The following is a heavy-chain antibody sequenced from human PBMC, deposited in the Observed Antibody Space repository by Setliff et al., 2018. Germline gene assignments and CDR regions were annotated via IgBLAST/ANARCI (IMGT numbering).Heavy chain of an antibody. V-gene: IGHV4-4*08. J-gene: IGHJ6*03. D-gene: IGHD3-22*01. CDR3: ARSRGYNYDSSGYYYDNYYYYYMDV. Sequence: SETLSLTCTVSGGSISSYYWSWIRQPPGKGLEWIGYIYTSGSTNYNPSLKSRVTMSVDTSKNQFSLKLSSVTAADTAVYYCARSRGYNYDSSGYYYDNYYYYYMDVWGKGTTVTVSS. CDR1: GGSISSYY. CDR2: IYTSGST.